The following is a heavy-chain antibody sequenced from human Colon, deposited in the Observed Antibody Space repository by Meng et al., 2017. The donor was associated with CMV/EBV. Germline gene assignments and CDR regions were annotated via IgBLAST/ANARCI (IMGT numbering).Heavy chain of an antibody. CDR1: GFTFSSYE. J-gene: IGHJ4*02. D-gene: IGHD6-13*01. CDR2: ISSSGSTI. CDR3: TEMGADIAAAAHFDG. Sequence: GGSLRLSCAASGFTFSSYEMNWVRQAPGKGLEWVSYISSSGSTIYYADSVKGRFTISRDNAKNTLYLQMTGLRVEDTAVYYCTEMGADIAAAAHFDGWGQGTLVTVSS. V-gene: IGHV3-48*03.